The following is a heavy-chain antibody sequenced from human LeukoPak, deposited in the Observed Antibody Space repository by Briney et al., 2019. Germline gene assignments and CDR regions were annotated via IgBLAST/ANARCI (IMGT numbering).Heavy chain of an antibody. Sequence: SVKVSCKASGGTFSSYAISWVRQAPGQGLEWMGGFIPIFGTANYAQKFQGRVTITTDESTSTAYMELSSLRSEDTAVYYCARVPRGDSSGYYHYYYMDVWGKGTAVTVSS. CDR2: FIPIFGTA. V-gene: IGHV1-69*05. CDR3: ARVPRGDSSGYYHYYYMDV. J-gene: IGHJ6*03. D-gene: IGHD3-22*01. CDR1: GGTFSSYA.